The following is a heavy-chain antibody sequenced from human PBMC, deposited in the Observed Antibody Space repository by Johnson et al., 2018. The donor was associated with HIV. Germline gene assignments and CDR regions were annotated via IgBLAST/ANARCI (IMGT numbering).Heavy chain of an antibody. CDR3: TTGSCIDGVCYAFDV. J-gene: IGHJ3*01. V-gene: IGHV3-30-3*01. CDR2: DGSNK. Sequence: DGSNKYYADSVKGRFTISRDNSKNTLYLQMNSLKAEDTAVYYCTTGSCIDGVCYAFDVLGQGTMVTVSS. D-gene: IGHD2-8*01.